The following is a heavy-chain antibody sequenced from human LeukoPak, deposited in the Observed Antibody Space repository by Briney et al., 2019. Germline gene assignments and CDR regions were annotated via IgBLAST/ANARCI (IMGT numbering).Heavy chain of an antibody. D-gene: IGHD2-15*01. CDR2: IPYDGSNK. J-gene: IGHJ3*02. CDR3: AKSLPYSRYRVQGYYAFDI. Sequence: PGRSLRLSCAASGFTFSSYGMHWVRQAPGKGLEWVAVIPYDGSNKYYADSVKGRFTISRDNSKNTLYLQMNSLRAEDTAVYYCAKSLPYSRYRVQGYYAFDIWGQGTMVTVSS. CDR1: GFTFSSYG. V-gene: IGHV3-30*18.